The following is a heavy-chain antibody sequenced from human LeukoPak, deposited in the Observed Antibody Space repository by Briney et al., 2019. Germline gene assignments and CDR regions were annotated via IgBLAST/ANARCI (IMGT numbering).Heavy chain of an antibody. V-gene: IGHV3-9*01. CDR1: GFTFDDYA. D-gene: IGHD6-13*01. J-gene: IGHJ6*03. CDR3: AKAGRSSWYGVGYMDV. Sequence: PGGSLRLSCAASGFTFDDYAMHWVRQAPGKGLEWVSGISWNSGSIGYADSVKGRFTISRDNAKNSLYLQVNSLRAEDTALYYCAKAGRSSWYGVGYMDVWGKGTTVTVSS. CDR2: ISWNSGSI.